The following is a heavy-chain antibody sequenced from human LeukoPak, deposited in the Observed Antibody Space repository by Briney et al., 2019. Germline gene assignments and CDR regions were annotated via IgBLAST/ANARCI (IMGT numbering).Heavy chain of an antibody. CDR3: ARGGSDYYFDY. V-gene: IGHV3-21*01. J-gene: IGHJ4*02. CDR1: GFTFSSDS. Sequence: GGSLRLSCAASGFTFSSDSMNWVRQAPGKGLEWVSSISSSSSYIYYADSVKGRFTISRDNAKNSLYLQMNSLRAEDTAVYYCARGGSDYYFDYWGQGTLVTVSS. D-gene: IGHD1-26*01. CDR2: ISSSSSYI.